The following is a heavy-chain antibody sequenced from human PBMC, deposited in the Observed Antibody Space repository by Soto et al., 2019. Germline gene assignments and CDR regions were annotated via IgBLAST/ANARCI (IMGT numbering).Heavy chain of an antibody. Sequence: GGSLRLSCAASGFTFSSYSMNWVRQAPGKGPEWVSSISSSSSYIYYADSVKGRFTISRDNAKNSLYLQMNSLRAEDTAVYYCARDPRLGVIIPTTQEDYWGQGTLVTVSS. D-gene: IGHD3-3*01. J-gene: IGHJ4*02. V-gene: IGHV3-21*01. CDR2: ISSSSSYI. CDR1: GFTFSSYS. CDR3: ARDPRLGVIIPTTQEDY.